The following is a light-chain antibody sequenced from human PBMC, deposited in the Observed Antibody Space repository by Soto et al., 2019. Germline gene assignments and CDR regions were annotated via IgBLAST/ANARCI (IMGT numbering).Light chain of an antibody. J-gene: IGLJ3*02. V-gene: IGLV3-21*04. Sequence: SYELTQPPSVSVAPGKTARITCGGNNIGSKSVHWYQQKPGQAPVLVIYYDSDRPSGIPERFSGSNSGNTATLTISRVEAGDEADYYCQVWDSSSDRWVFGGGTKHRP. CDR1: NIGSKS. CDR3: QVWDSSSDRWV. CDR2: YDS.